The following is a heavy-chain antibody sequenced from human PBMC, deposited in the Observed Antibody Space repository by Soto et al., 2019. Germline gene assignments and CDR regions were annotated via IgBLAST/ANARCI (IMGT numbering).Heavy chain of an antibody. D-gene: IGHD2-2*01. Sequence: GGSLRLSCAASGFTFSNAWMNWVRQAPGKGLEWVGRIKSKTDGGTTDYAAPVKGRFTISRDDSKNTLYLQMNSLKTEDTAVYYCTTVGRGVVVPAAIRNPLAFGGSFLFDPWGQGTLVTVSS. CDR1: GFTFSNAW. J-gene: IGHJ5*02. CDR3: TTVGRGVVVPAAIRNPLAFGGSFLFDP. CDR2: IKSKTDGGTT. V-gene: IGHV3-15*07.